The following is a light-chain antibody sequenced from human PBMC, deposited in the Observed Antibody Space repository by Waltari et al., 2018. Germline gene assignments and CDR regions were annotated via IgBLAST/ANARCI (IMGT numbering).Light chain of an antibody. CDR2: NNN. V-gene: IGLV1-44*01. CDR3: AAWDDSLNGWV. CDR1: SSNIGINT. Sequence: QSVLSQPPSVIGTPGQGVTISCSGSSSNIGINTLHWYQQLPGTAPKLLIYNNNQRPSGVPDRFSGSKSGTSASLAISGLRSEDEADYYCAAWDDSLNGWVFGGGTKLTVL. J-gene: IGLJ3*02.